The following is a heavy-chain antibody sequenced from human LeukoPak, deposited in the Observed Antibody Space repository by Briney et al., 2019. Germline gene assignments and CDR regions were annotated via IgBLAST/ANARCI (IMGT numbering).Heavy chain of an antibody. CDR3: ARDALRDDAFDI. Sequence: PGGSLRLSCKASGFTFSSYHMNWVRQAPGKGLEWVSSSSSSSVYTHYADSVKGRITISRDNGKNSLYLQMNSLTAEDTALYYCARDALRDDAFDIWGQGTMVTVSS. V-gene: IGHV3-21*04. CDR1: GFTFSSYH. CDR2: SSSSSVYT. J-gene: IGHJ3*02.